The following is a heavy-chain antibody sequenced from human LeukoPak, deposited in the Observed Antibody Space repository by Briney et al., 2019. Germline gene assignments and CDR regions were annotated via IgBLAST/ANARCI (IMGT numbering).Heavy chain of an antibody. J-gene: IGHJ4*02. CDR2: IRSKSDGWTT. Sequence: GGSLRLSCAASRFTLSNAWMSWVRHIPGKGLEWVGRIRSKSDGWTTDFAAPVKGRFTISRDDSKNTLYLQMNSLKSEDTAVYYCTTDPYYDTSGYYSPTYFQYWGQGTLVTVSS. CDR1: RFTLSNAW. D-gene: IGHD3-22*01. V-gene: IGHV3-15*01. CDR3: TTDPYYDTSGYYSPTYFQY.